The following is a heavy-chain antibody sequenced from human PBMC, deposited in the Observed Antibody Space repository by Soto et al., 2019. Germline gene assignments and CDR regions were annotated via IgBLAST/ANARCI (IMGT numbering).Heavy chain of an antibody. J-gene: IGHJ5*02. CDR2: IYFTGNT. CDR1: GGSITSSSHF. V-gene: IGHV4-39*01. D-gene: IGHD6-25*01. CDR3: AGQTFTIAAASYGRSNWFDP. Sequence: SETLSLTCTASGGSITSSSHFWGWVRQPPGKGLEWIGTIYFTGNTYYTPSLKSRLTMSIDTSKNEFSLRLNSVTAADTAVYYCAGQTFTIAAASYGRSNWFDPWGPGTLVTAPQ.